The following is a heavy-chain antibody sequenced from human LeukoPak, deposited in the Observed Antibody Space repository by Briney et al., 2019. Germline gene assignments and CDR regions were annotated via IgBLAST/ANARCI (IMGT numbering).Heavy chain of an antibody. V-gene: IGHV3-21*01. Sequence: GGSLRLSCAASGFTFSSYSMNWVRQAPGKGLEWVTSISSSSSYIYYADSVKGRFTISRDNAKNSLYLQMNSLRAEDTAVYYCARDDGRTVDYGMDVWGQGTTVTVSS. CDR1: GFTFSSYS. J-gene: IGHJ6*02. CDR2: ISSSSSYI. D-gene: IGHD4-17*01. CDR3: ARDDGRTVDYGMDV.